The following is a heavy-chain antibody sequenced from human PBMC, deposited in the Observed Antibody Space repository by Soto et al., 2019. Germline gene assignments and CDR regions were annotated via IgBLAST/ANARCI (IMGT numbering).Heavy chain of an antibody. Sequence: SETLSLTCTVSGGAISTDYWTWIRQPAGKGLEWVGRIYSSGSTKYNHSLQSLATTSLDTSNNQFPLRLTSVTAAATAVYYSASRQRFSDWFDPWGQGTLVTVSS. D-gene: IGHD3-3*01. CDR1: GGAISTDY. J-gene: IGHJ5*02. CDR2: IYSSGST. V-gene: IGHV4-4*07. CDR3: ASRQRFSDWFDP.